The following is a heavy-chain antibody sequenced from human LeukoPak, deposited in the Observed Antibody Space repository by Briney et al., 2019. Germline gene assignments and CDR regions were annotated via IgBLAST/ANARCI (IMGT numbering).Heavy chain of an antibody. V-gene: IGHV4-39*01. D-gene: IGHD6-19*01. J-gene: IGHJ4*02. CDR3: AGHEQWRVRTVY. CDR2: IYSTGNP. Sequence: SETLSLTCTVSGGSISSSNDYWGWFRQPPGKGLEWIGSIYSTGNPYYNPSLKSRVTISVDTAKNQFSLNLSSVTAADTAIYYCAGHEQWRVRTVYWGQGTLVTVSS. CDR1: GGSISSSNDY.